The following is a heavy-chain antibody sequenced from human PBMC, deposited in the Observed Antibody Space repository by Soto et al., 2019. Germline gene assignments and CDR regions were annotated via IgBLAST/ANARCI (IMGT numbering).Heavy chain of an antibody. D-gene: IGHD3-9*01. CDR3: ARGGAYYDILTGLGFDP. CDR1: GGSISSGGYS. V-gene: IGHV4-30-2*03. J-gene: IGHJ5*02. CDR2: IYHSGST. Sequence: SETLSLTCAVSGGSISSGGYSWSWIRQPPGKGLEWIGKIYHSGSTYYNPSLKSRVTISVDTSKNQFSLKLSSVTAADTAVYYCARGGAYYDILTGLGFDPWGQGTLLTVSS.